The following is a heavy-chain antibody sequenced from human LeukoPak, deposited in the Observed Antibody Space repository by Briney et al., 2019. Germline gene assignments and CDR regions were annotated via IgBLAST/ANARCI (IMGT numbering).Heavy chain of an antibody. Sequence: GGSLRLSCAASGFTFSNYAMTWVRQAPGKGLEWVSGISGSGSSTYYADSVKGRFTISRDNSKNTLYLQMNSLRAEDTAVYYCAKVGYYDSSGDSYFDYWGQGTLVTVSS. J-gene: IGHJ4*02. D-gene: IGHD3-22*01. CDR2: ISGSGSST. CDR1: GFTFSNYA. V-gene: IGHV3-23*01. CDR3: AKVGYYDSSGDSYFDY.